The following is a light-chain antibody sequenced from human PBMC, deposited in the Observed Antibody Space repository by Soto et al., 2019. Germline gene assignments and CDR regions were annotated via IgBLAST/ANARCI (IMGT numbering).Light chain of an antibody. J-gene: IGKJ4*01. CDR1: QGISSY. CDR3: LQVNSYPLT. CDR2: AAS. V-gene: IGKV1-9*01. Sequence: DIQLTQSPSVLSASVGGRVTITCRANQGISSYLAWYQQKPGRAPKLRIYAASTLQSGVPSRFSGSGFGTEFTLTISSLQPEDCATYYCLQVNSYPLTFGGGTKVEIK.